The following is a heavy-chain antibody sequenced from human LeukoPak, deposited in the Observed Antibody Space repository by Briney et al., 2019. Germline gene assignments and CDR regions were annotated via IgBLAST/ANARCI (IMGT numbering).Heavy chain of an antibody. D-gene: IGHD6-19*01. CDR1: GGSISSYY. J-gene: IGHJ5*02. CDR2: IYTSGST. Sequence: SETLSLTCTVSGGSISSYYWSWIRQPAGKGLEWIRRIYTSGSTNYNPSLKSRVTMSVDTSKNQFSLKLSSVTAADTAVYYCARDPTMYSSGWYGGSGWFDPWGQETLVTVSS. CDR3: ARDPTMYSSGWYGGSGWFDP. V-gene: IGHV4-4*07.